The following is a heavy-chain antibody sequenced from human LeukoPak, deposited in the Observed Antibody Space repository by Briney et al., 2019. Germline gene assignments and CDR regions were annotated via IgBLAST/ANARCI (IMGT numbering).Heavy chain of an antibody. J-gene: IGHJ4*02. CDR2: TKHSEST. V-gene: IGHV4-34*01. D-gene: IGHD2-2*01. CDR1: GGSFSDYY. CDR3: ARVIGSDTRDYYLGY. Sequence: SETLSLTCAVYGGSFSDYYWSWIRQSPGKGLEWIGEIKSTGTTNWIGETKHSESTNYNPSLKSRVPISADTSKNQFSLKLTSVTAADTAVYYCARVIGSDTRDYYLGYWGQGTLVTVYS.